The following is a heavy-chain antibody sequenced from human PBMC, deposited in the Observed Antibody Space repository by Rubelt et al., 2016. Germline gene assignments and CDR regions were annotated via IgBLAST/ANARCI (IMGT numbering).Heavy chain of an antibody. CDR3: ARGSSYSSGWYWFDP. Sequence: KLQGRVTMTTDTSTSTAYMELRSLRSDDTAVYYCARGSSYSSGWYWFDPWGQGTLVTVSS. V-gene: IGHV1-18*01. J-gene: IGHJ5*02. D-gene: IGHD6-13*01.